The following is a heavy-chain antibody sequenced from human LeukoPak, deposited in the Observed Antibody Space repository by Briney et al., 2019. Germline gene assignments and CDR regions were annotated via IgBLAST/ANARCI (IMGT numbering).Heavy chain of an antibody. J-gene: IGHJ4*02. V-gene: IGHV3-30*03. CDR2: ISYDGSNK. CDR1: GFTFSSYG. D-gene: IGHD3-10*01. CDR3: ATHYYVSGSYYNVGY. Sequence: GRSLRLSCAASGFTFSSYGMHWVRQAPGKGLEWVAVISYDGSNKYYAGSVKGRFTISRDDSKNTLYLQMNSLRAEDTAVYYCATHYYVSGSYYNVGYWGQGTLVTVSS.